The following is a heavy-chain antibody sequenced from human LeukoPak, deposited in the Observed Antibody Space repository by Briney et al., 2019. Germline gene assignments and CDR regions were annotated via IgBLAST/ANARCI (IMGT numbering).Heavy chain of an antibody. Sequence: GESLKISCKGSGYTFTNYWIGWVRQMPEKGLEWMGIIHPGDSDTRHSPSFQGQVTISADKSISTAYLQWSSLKASDTAMYHCARIAYYYYYMDVWGKGTTVTVSS. CDR3: ARIAYYYYYMDV. J-gene: IGHJ6*03. CDR2: IHPGDSDT. CDR1: GYTFTNYW. D-gene: IGHD6-13*01. V-gene: IGHV5-51*01.